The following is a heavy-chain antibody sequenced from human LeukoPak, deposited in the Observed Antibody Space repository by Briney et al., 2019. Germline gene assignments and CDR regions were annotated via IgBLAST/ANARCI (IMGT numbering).Heavy chain of an antibody. V-gene: IGHV3-23*01. D-gene: IGHD3-10*01. CDR3: AGSRGAHYFDF. Sequence: GGSLRLSCAASGFTFSSYAMSWVRQAPGKGLEWVSDVTGSGDDTDYADSVKGRFTVSRDNSRNTLYLQINSLRAEDTAVYYCAGSRGAHYFDFWGQGTLVTVSS. J-gene: IGHJ4*02. CDR2: VTGSGDDT. CDR1: GFTFSSYA.